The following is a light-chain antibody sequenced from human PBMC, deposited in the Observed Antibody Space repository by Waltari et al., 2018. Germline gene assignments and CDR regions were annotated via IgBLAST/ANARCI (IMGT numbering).Light chain of an antibody. Sequence: DIVMTQSPDSLTVSLGERATVNCKSSQSVLSSSNNKNFLAWYQQKPGPPPKLLIYWASNRGSGVPDRFSGSGSGTDFTLTISSLQAEDVAVYYCQQYYITPPTFGQGTKVEIK. V-gene: IGKV4-1*01. CDR3: QQYYITPPT. J-gene: IGKJ1*01. CDR1: QSVLSSSNNKNF. CDR2: WAS.